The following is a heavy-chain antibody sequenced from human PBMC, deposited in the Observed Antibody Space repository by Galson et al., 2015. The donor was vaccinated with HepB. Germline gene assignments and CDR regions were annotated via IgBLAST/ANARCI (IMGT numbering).Heavy chain of an antibody. V-gene: IGHV1-46*03. CDR3: ARDLTIFGVVPCFDP. D-gene: IGHD3-3*01. Sequence: SVKVSCKASGYTFTSYYMHWVRQAPGQGLEWMGIINPSGGSTSYAQKFQGRVTMTRDTSTSTVYMELSSLRSEDTAVYYCARDLTIFGVVPCFDPWGQGTLVTVSS. CDR1: GYTFTSYY. J-gene: IGHJ5*02. CDR2: INPSGGST.